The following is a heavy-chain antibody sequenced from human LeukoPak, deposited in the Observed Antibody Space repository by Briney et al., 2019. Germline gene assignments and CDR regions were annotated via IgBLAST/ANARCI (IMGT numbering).Heavy chain of an antibody. CDR2: MNPNSGNT. CDR1: GYTFTSYD. V-gene: IGHV1-8*01. Sequence: ASVKVSCKASGYTFTSYDINWVRQATGQGLEWMGWMNPNSGNTGYAQKFQGRVTMTRNISISTAYMELSSLRSEDTAVYYCARGWDSSGWYGFHWFDPWGQGTLVAVSS. CDR3: ARGWDSSGWYGFHWFDP. D-gene: IGHD6-19*01. J-gene: IGHJ5*02.